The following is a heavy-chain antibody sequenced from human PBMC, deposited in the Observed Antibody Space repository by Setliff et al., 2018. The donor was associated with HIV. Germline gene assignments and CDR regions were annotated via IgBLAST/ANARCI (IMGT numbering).Heavy chain of an antibody. CDR3: ARGGQSGSGWHTPFDY. CDR2: ISAYNGNT. CDR1: GYAFTRYG. Sequence: ASVKVSCKASGYAFTRYGISWVRQAPGQGLEWMGWISAYNGNTNYAQKLQGRVTMTTDTSTSTAYMELRSLRSDDTAVYYCARGGQSGSGWHTPFDYWGQGTLVTVSS. V-gene: IGHV1-18*01. D-gene: IGHD6-19*01. J-gene: IGHJ4*02.